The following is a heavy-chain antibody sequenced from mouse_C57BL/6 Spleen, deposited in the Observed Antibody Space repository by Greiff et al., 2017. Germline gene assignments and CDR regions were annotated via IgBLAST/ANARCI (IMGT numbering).Heavy chain of an antibody. J-gene: IGHJ1*03. CDR2: IYPGDGDT. D-gene: IGHD1-1*01. V-gene: IGHV1-82*01. CDR3: AGPMTTVVATTFDV. Sequence: VQLQQSGPELVKPGASVTISCKASGYAFSSSWMNWVKQTPGKGLEWIGRIYPGDGDTNYNGKFTGKATLTADKSSSTAYMQLSSLTSEDATVYLCAGPMTTVVATTFDVWGTGTTVTVSS. CDR1: GYAFSSSW.